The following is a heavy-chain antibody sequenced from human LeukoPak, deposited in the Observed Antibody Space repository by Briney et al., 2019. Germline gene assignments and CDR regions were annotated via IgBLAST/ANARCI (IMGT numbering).Heavy chain of an antibody. CDR2: IYHSGST. V-gene: IGHV4-4*02. Sequence: SETLSLTCAVSGGSISSSNWWSWVRQPPGKGLEWIGEIYHSGSTNYNPSLKSRVTISVDKSKSQFSVKLSSVTAADTAVYYCARLYGSGSYYFQYYFDYWGQGTLVTVSS. CDR1: GGSISSSNW. J-gene: IGHJ4*02. D-gene: IGHD3-10*01. CDR3: ARLYGSGSYYFQYYFDY.